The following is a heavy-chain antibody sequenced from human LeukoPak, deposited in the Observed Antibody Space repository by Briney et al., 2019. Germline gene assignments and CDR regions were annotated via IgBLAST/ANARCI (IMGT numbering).Heavy chain of an antibody. D-gene: IGHD2-15*01. Sequence: ASVKVSCKASGYTFTGYYMHWVRLAPGQGLEWMGWINPHSGGTKYAQKFQDRVTMTRDTSISTACMEVSRLRSDDTAVYYCARGYCSGGSCLDYWGQGTLVTVSS. CDR3: ARGYCSGGSCLDY. V-gene: IGHV1-2*02. J-gene: IGHJ4*02. CDR2: INPHSGGT. CDR1: GYTFTGYY.